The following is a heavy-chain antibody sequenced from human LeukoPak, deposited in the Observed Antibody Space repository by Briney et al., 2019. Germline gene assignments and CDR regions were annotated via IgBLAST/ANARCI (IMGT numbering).Heavy chain of an antibody. J-gene: IGHJ4*02. CDR1: GYTFIGYY. V-gene: IGHV1-2*02. CDR3: ARDYYDSSGYYYVNDY. Sequence: ASVKVSCKASGYTFIGYYLIWVRQAPGQGLEWMGWINPQSGGTQYAQKFQGRVTMTRDTSISTAYMELSRLRSDDTAVYYCARDYYDSSGYYYVNDYWGQGTLVTVSS. CDR2: INPQSGGT. D-gene: IGHD3-22*01.